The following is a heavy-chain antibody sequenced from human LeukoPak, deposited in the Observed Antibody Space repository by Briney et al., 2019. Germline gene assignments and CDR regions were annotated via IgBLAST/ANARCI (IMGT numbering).Heavy chain of an antibody. CDR1: GITFSSYA. D-gene: IGHD3-22*01. J-gene: IGHJ5*02. V-gene: IGHV3-23*01. CDR2: ISGSGDST. CDR3: ARDVYYSLDP. Sequence: GGSQRLSCAASGITFSSYAMSWVRQAPGKGLEWVSTISGSGDSTYYADSVKGRFTISRDNAKNTVYLQMNNLRAEDTAVYFCARDVYYSLDPWGQGTQVTVSS.